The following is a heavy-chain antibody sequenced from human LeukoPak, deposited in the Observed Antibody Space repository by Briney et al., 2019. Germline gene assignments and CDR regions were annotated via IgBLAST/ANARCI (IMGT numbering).Heavy chain of an antibody. J-gene: IGHJ6*02. Sequence: PGGSLRLSCAASGFTVSSNYMSWVRQAPGKGLEWVSVIYSGGSTYYADSVKGRFTISRDNSKNTLYLQMNSLRAEDTAVYYCARDVSGYYYYYGMDVWGQGTTVTVSS. CDR1: GFTVSSNY. D-gene: IGHD5/OR15-5a*01. CDR3: ARDVSGYYYYYGMDV. CDR2: IYSGGST. V-gene: IGHV3-53*01.